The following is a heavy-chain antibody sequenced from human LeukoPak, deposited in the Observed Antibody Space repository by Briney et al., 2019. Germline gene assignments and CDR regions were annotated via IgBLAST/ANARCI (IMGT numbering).Heavy chain of an antibody. CDR1: GFTFSSHG. J-gene: IGHJ4*02. V-gene: IGHV3-23*01. Sequence: PGGSLRLSCAASGFTFSSHGMSWVRQAPGEGLEWVSAISGSGGRTYYADSVKGRFTISRDNSKNTLYLQMNSLRAEDTAVYYCAKENYYGSGSYYNQGYFDYWGQGTLVTVSS. CDR2: ISGSGGRT. CDR3: AKENYYGSGSYYNQGYFDY. D-gene: IGHD3-10*01.